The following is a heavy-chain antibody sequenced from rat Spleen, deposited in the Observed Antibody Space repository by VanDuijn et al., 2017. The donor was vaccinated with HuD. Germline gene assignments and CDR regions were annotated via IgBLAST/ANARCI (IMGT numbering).Heavy chain of an antibody. J-gene: IGHJ2*01. CDR1: GFTFSSYW. CDR2: ISNARGIT. D-gene: IGHD1-12*02. Sequence: EVQLVETGGGLVQPGRSLKLSCVASGFTFSSYWMYWIRQAPGQGLEWIASISNARGITYYPDSVKGRFTISRDIANSTLYLRMNSLRSEDTATYYCARYYYDGTYYFDYWGQGVMVTVSS. CDR3: ARYYYDGTYYFDY. V-gene: IGHV5-31*01.